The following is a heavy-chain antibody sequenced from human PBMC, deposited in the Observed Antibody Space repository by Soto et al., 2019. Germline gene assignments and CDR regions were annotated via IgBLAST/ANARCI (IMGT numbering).Heavy chain of an antibody. CDR2: IIPILDVA. CDR1: GDIFTNYT. CDR3: ARVKTDSGSYEWDYYMDV. Sequence: QVQLVQSGAEVEKPGSSVRVSCKASGDIFTNYTISWVRQAPGQGLEWMGRIIPILDVANYALRFQDRVTITADKSTSTVYMELSSLRSEDTAIYYCARVKTDSGSYEWDYYMDVWGKGTTVTVSS. D-gene: IGHD3-10*01. J-gene: IGHJ6*03. V-gene: IGHV1-69*02.